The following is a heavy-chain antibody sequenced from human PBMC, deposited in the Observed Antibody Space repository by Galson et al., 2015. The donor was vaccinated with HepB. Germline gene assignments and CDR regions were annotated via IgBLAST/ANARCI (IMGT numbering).Heavy chain of an antibody. D-gene: IGHD3-16*01. J-gene: IGHJ4*02. CDR1: GFTFSSYW. CDR2: IGDHDGDT. CDR3: ARGGLRHAFDY. V-gene: IGHV3-74*01. Sequence: SLRLSCAASGFTFSSYWMHWVRQAPGKGLVWVSRIGDHDGDTIYADSVKGRFTISRDNAKNALYLQMNSLRAEDTAVYSCARGGLRHAFDYWGQGALVTASS.